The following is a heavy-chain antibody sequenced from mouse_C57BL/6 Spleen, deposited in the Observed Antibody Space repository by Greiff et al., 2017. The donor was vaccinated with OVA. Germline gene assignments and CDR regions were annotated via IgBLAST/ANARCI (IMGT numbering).Heavy chain of an antibody. CDR3: ARDYGSSYGFAY. V-gene: IGHV1-61*01. CDR2: IYPSDSET. J-gene: IGHJ3*01. Sequence: QVQLKQSGAELVRPGSSVKLSCKASGYTFTSYWMDWVKQRPGQGLEWIGNIYPSDSETHYNQKFKDKATLTVDKSSSTAYMQLSSLTSEDSAVYYCARDYGSSYGFAYWGQGTLVTVSA. D-gene: IGHD1-1*01. CDR1: GYTFTSYW.